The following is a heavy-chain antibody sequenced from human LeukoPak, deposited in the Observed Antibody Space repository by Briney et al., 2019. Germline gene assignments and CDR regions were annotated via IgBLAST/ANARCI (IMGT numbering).Heavy chain of an antibody. J-gene: IGHJ6*02. CDR1: GGSISSYY. CDR2: IYYSGST. Sequence: SETLSLTCTVSGGSISSYYWSWIRQPPGKGLEWIGYIYYSGSTNYNPSLKSRVTISVDTSKNQFSLKLSSVTAADTAVYYCASLYSSSWYAPYYYYGMDVWGQGTTVTVSS. CDR3: ASLYSSSWYAPYYYYGMDV. V-gene: IGHV4-59*01. D-gene: IGHD6-13*01.